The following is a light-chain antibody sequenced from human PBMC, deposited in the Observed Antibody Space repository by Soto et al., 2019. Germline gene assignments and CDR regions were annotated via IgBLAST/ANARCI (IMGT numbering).Light chain of an antibody. CDR2: YAS. CDR3: QQRRNGPRT. V-gene: IGKV3-11*01. J-gene: IGKJ1*01. CDR1: QCFXSY. Sequence: IVLTQSPATLSLSPGERATLSCRASQCFXSYFGWYQQKPGQAPRFLXVYASNMATGSPARLSGSGSVTDFTLTISSLDPEDFAVYYCQQRRNGPRTFGQGTKVDIK.